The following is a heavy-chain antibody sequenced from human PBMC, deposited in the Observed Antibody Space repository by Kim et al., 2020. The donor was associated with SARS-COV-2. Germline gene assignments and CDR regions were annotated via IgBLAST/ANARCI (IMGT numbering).Heavy chain of an antibody. D-gene: IGHD3-22*01. V-gene: IGHV4-31*03. J-gene: IGHJ3*02. CDR1: GGSISSGGYY. CDR2: IYYSGST. CDR3: ARAPITMIVVVNAFDI. Sequence: PSETLSLTCTVSGGSISSGGYYWSWIRQHPGKVLEWIGYIYYSGSTYYNPSLKSRVTISVDTSKNQFSLKLSSVTAADTAVYYCARAPITMIVVVNAFDIWGQGTMVTVSS.